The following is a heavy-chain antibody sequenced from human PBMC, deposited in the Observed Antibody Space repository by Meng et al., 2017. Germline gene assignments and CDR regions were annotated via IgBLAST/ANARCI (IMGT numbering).Heavy chain of an antibody. V-gene: IGHV4-4*07. D-gene: IGHD3-22*01. CDR3: ARGPEVVGYYYDSSGYYLGAFDI. CDR1: GGSSSSSY. Sequence: HVPSQASAPALLKPSDTMSLPCTVAGGSSSSSYCGLVLQPAGKGLEWIGPSYASGSTNCNPSIKSRVTMEVDTSESQFFLKLSSVTAAYTAVYCCARGPEVVGYYYDSSGYYLGAFDIWGQGTMVTVSS. CDR2: SYASGST. J-gene: IGHJ3*02.